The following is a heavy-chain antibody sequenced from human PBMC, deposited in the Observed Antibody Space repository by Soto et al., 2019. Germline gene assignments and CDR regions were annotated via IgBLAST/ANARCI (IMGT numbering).Heavy chain of an antibody. CDR1: GGSISSNY. D-gene: IGHD6-13*01. J-gene: IGHJ4*02. CDR2: VYNSGST. V-gene: IGHV4-59*01. Sequence: PSETLSLTCTVSGGSISSNYWTWIRQPPGKGLEWIGYVYNSGSTNYDPSLKSRVTISEDTSKSQFSLKVNSMTAADTAVYYCARYRREAVAGYTLDNWGQGILVTVSS. CDR3: ARYRREAVAGYTLDN.